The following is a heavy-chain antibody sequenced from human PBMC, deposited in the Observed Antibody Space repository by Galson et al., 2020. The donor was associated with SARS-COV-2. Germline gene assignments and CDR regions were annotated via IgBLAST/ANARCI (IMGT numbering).Heavy chain of an antibody. CDR1: GFTVSSDY. V-gene: IGHV3-53*01. Sequence: GESLKISCAASGFTVSSDYMSWVRQAPGRGLEWVSVIYSDGTTYYADSVRGRFTISRDNSKNMVYLQMDSLRVVDTAYYYCARPKGFWSGRPAWFDPWGLGTLVTVSS. D-gene: IGHD3-3*01. J-gene: IGHJ5*02. CDR2: IYSDGTT. CDR3: ARPKGFWSGRPAWFDP.